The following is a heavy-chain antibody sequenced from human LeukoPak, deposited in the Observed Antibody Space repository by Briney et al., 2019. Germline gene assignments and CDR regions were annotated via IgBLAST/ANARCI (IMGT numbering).Heavy chain of an antibody. CDR1: GGSINYDY. V-gene: IGHV4-59*08. Sequence: PSETLSLTCTVSGGSINYDYWSWIRQSPGKRLEWIGYIHYSGATNYSPCLNSRVTISVDTYKNQFSLKLSSVAAADTALYYCATLPCSSTAVFDSWGQGTLVTVSS. CDR3: ATLPCSSTAVFDS. CDR2: IHYSGAT. D-gene: IGHD2-21*02. J-gene: IGHJ4*02.